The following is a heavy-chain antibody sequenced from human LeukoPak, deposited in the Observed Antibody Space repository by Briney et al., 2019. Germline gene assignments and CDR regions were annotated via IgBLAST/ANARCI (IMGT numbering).Heavy chain of an antibody. J-gene: IGHJ4*02. V-gene: IGHV3-15*01. D-gene: IGHD4-17*01. CDR1: GFTFSNAW. CDR3: TTDRDYVSLIDY. CDR2: IKSKTDGGTT. Sequence: PGGSLRLSCAASGFTFSNAWMNWVRQAPGKGLEWVGRIKSKTDGGTTDYAAPVKGRFTISRDDSKNTLYLHMNSLKTEDTAVYYCTTDRDYVSLIDYWGPGTLVTVSS.